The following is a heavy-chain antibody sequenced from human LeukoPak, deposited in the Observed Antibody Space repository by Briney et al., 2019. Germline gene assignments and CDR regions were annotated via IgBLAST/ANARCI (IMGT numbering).Heavy chain of an antibody. J-gene: IGHJ4*02. V-gene: IGHV4-34*01. D-gene: IGHD6-13*01. Sequence: PSETLSLTCAVYGGSFSGYYWSWIRQPPGKGLEWIGEINHSGSTNYNPSLKSRVTISVDTSKNQFSLKLSSVTAADTAVYYCASQSSWYRGRFDYWGQGTLVTVSS. CDR2: INHSGST. CDR1: GGSFSGYY. CDR3: ASQSSWYRGRFDY.